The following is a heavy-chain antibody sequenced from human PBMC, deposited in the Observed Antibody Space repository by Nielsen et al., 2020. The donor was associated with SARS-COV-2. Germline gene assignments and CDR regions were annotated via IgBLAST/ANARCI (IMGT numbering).Heavy chain of an antibody. CDR2: IYHRGST. CDR3: ARDRWQQLVPTY. V-gene: IGHV4-34*01. D-gene: IGHD6-13*01. Sequence: SETLSLTCAVYGGSFSGYYWSWIRQPPGKGLEWIGEIYHRGSTNYSPSLKTRVTISVDTSKNQFSLKLSSVTAADTAVYYCARDRWQQLVPTYWGQGTLVTVSS. CDR1: GGSFSGYY. J-gene: IGHJ4*02.